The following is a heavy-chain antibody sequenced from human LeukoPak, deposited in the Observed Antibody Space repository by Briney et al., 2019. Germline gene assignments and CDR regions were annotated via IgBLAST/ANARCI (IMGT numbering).Heavy chain of an antibody. J-gene: IGHJ4*02. CDR3: ARARRGRVAVAGTGYYFDY. CDR1: GFSFSTYS. D-gene: IGHD6-19*01. V-gene: IGHV3-21*04. Sequence: PGGSLRLSCEASGFSFSTYSMNWVRQAPGKRLEWVSSISGSSIYKYYADSVKGRFTISRDNAKNSLYLQMNSLRAEDTAVYYCARARRGRVAVAGTGYYFDYWGQGTLVTVSS. CDR2: ISGSSIYK.